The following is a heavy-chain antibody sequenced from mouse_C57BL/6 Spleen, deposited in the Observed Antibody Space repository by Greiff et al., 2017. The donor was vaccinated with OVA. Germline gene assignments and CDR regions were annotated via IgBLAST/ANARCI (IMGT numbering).Heavy chain of an antibody. CDR3: ARGGGSSYDYFDV. Sequence: EVKLMEPGGGLVKPGGSLKLSCAASGFTFSDYGMHWVRQAPEKGLEWVAYISSGSSTIYYADTVKGRFTISRDNAKNTLFLQMTSLRSEDTAMYYCARGGGSSYDYFDVWGTGTTVTVSS. CDR1: GFTFSDYG. CDR2: ISSGSSTI. D-gene: IGHD1-1*01. V-gene: IGHV5-17*01. J-gene: IGHJ1*03.